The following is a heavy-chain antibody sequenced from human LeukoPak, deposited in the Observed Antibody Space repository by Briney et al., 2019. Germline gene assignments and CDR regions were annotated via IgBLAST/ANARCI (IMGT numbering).Heavy chain of an antibody. CDR1: GFTFSDYY. J-gene: IGHJ4*02. CDR2: ISSSGSTI. V-gene: IGHV3-11*01. Sequence: SGGSLRLSCAASGFTFSDYYMSWIRQAPGKRLEWVSYISSSGSTIYYADSVKGRFTISRDNAKNSLYLQMNSLRAEDTAVYYCARDAADGDYPAHWGQGTLVTVSS. CDR3: ARDAADGDYPAH. D-gene: IGHD4-17*01.